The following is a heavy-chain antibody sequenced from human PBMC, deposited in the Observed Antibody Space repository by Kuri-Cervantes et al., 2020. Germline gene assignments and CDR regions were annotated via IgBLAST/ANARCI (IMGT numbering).Heavy chain of an antibody. CDR1: GFSVNMKY. CDR3: ARMEIGMFDY. J-gene: IGHJ4*02. D-gene: IGHD2-21*01. V-gene: IGHV3-53*01. Sequence: GESLKISCVASGFSVNMKYMSWIRQAPGKGLEWVSIIYRSGSTYYADSVKGRFTISRDNFKNTLYLQMNSLRAEDTAVYYCARMEIGMFDYWGQGTLVTVSS. CDR2: IYRSGST.